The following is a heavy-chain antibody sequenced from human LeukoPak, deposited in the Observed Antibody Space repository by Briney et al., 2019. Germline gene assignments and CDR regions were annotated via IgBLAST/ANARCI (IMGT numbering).Heavy chain of an antibody. D-gene: IGHD2/OR15-2a*01. Sequence: GGSLRLSCAASGFTFNNYAMTWVRQAPGKGLEWVSTISGHDGSTYYTDSVTGRFTISRDNSKNTLFLQMHSLRGEDTALYFCARIGMENFYDLWGQGTLVTVSS. CDR1: GFTFNNYA. CDR2: ISGHDGST. CDR3: ARIGMENFYDL. J-gene: IGHJ5*02. V-gene: IGHV3-23*01.